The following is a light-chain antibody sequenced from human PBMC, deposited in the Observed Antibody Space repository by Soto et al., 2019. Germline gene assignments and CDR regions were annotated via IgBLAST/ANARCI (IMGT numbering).Light chain of an antibody. J-gene: IGLJ2*01. V-gene: IGLV2-8*01. CDR2: EVS. Sequence: QSALTQPASVSGSPGQSITISCTGTISDIGGYNYVSWYQQHPGKAPKLIIYEVSKRPSGVPDRFSGSKSGNTASLTVSGLQAEDEADYYCSSYGGSKVFGGGTKLTVL. CDR1: ISDIGGYNY. CDR3: SSYGGSKV.